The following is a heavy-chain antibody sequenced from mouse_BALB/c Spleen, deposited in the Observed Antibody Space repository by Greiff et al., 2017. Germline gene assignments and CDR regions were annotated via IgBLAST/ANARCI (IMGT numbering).Heavy chain of an antibody. J-gene: IGHJ4*01. CDR2: IDPETGGT. Sequence: QVQLQQSGAELVRPGASVTLSCKASGYTFTDYEMHWVKQTPVHGLEWIGAIDPETGGTAYNQKFKGKATLTADKSSSTAYMELRSLTSEDSVVYYCTRGGIRAAMDYWGQGTSVTVSS. CDR1: GYTFTDYE. CDR3: TRGGIRAAMDY. V-gene: IGHV1-15*01.